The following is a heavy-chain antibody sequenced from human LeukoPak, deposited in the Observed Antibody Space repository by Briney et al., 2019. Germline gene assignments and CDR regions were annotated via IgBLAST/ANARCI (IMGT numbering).Heavy chain of an antibody. D-gene: IGHD6-13*01. CDR1: GGSISSYY. Sequence: SETLSHTCTVSGGSISSYYWSWIRQPPGKGLEWIGYIYYSGSTNYNPSLKSRVTISVDTSKNQFSLKLSSVTAADTAVYYCARVWGIAAAASFDPWGQGTLVTVSS. CDR2: IYYSGST. CDR3: ARVWGIAAAASFDP. J-gene: IGHJ5*02. V-gene: IGHV4-59*01.